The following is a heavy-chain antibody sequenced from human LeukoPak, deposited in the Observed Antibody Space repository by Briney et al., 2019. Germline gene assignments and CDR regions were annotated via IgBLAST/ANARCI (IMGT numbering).Heavy chain of an antibody. J-gene: IGHJ4*02. CDR3: AKLMSSAVVY. D-gene: IGHD3-3*01. V-gene: IGHV3-23*01. CDR1: GFIFDTYA. CDR2: IPGRDDST. Sequence: GGSLRLSCAASGFIFDTYAMSWVRQAPGRGLEWVSAIPGRDDSTYYADSVRGRFTISRDNSKNTLYLQMDSLRAEDTAVYYCAKLMSSAVVYWGQGTLVTVSS.